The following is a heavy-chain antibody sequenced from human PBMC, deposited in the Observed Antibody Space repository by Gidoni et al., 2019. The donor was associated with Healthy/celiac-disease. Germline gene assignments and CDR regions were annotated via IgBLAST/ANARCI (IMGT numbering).Heavy chain of an antibody. Sequence: EVQLVASGGVVVQPGGSLRLSCAASGFTFDDYAMHWVRQAPGKGLEWVSLISWDGGSTYYADSVKGRFTISRDNSKNSLYLQMNSLRAEDTALYYCAKGDSSSWYLLDYWGQGTLVTVSS. CDR3: AKGDSSSWYLLDY. CDR1: GFTFDDYA. J-gene: IGHJ4*02. D-gene: IGHD6-13*01. CDR2: ISWDGGST. V-gene: IGHV3-43D*03.